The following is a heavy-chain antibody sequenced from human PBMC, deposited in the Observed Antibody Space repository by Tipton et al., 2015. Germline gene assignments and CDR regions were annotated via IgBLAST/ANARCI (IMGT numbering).Heavy chain of an antibody. V-gene: IGHV4-4*02. CDR1: GGSISSSNW. Sequence: TLSLTCAVSGGSISSSNWWSWVRQPPGKGLEWIGEIYHSGSTDYNPSLKSRVTISVDKSKNQFSVKVDSVTAADTAVYYCARAEGSPGWHRPADYYGLDVWGQGTTVTVSS. CDR3: ARAEGSPGWHRPADYYGLDV. J-gene: IGHJ6*02. CDR2: IYHSGST. D-gene: IGHD1-26*01.